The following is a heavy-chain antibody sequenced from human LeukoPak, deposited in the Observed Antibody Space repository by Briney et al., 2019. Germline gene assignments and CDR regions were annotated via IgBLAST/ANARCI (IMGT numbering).Heavy chain of an antibody. J-gene: IGHJ4*02. Sequence: SETLSLTCTVSGGSISNSSYCWGWIRQPPGKGLEWIGTIYYSGNTYYNPSLKSRVTISLDTSKNQFSLKLSSVTAADTAVYYCARGFGEVGAPKSFDYWGQGTLLTVSS. D-gene: IGHD1-26*01. CDR1: GGSISNSSYC. CDR2: IYYSGNT. CDR3: ARGFGEVGAPKSFDY. V-gene: IGHV4-39*07.